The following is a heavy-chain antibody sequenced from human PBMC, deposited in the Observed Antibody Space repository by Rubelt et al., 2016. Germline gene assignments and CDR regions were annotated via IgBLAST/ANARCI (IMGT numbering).Heavy chain of an antibody. J-gene: IGHJ4*02. V-gene: IGHV1-24*01. Sequence: WMGGFDPEDGETIYAQKFQGRVTMTEDTSTDTAYMELSSLRSEDTAVYYCARDKLRYSGSYRYFDYWGQGTLVTVSS. CDR3: ARDKLRYSGSYRYFDY. D-gene: IGHD1-26*01. CDR2: FDPEDGET.